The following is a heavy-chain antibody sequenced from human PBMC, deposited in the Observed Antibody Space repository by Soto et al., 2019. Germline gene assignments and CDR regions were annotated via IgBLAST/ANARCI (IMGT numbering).Heavy chain of an antibody. CDR3: ARSHTPYDYIWGSENAFDI. CDR1: GFSLSNARMG. J-gene: IGHJ3*02. D-gene: IGHD3-16*01. V-gene: IGHV2-26*01. Sequence: VSGPTLVNPTETLTLTCTVSGFSLSNARMGVSWIRQPPGKALEWLAHIFSNDEKSYSTSLKSRLTISKDTSKSQVVLTMTNMDPVDTATYYCARSHTPYDYIWGSENAFDICAQGTMVTVSS. CDR2: IFSNDEK.